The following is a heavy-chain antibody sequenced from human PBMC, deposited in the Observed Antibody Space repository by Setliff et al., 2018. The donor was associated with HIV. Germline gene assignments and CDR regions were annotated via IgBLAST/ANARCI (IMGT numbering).Heavy chain of an antibody. V-gene: IGHV3-11*04. J-gene: IGHJ4*02. Sequence: GGSLRLSCTASGFTFSDYYMSWIRQSPGKGLEWISCISSSGTTIYYADSVKGRFTISRDNTKNLLYLEMNSLRAEDAAVYYCAGSRGYFVQADWGQGTLVTVS. D-gene: IGHD1-1*01. CDR2: ISSSGTTI. CDR3: AGSRGYFVQAD. CDR1: GFTFSDYY.